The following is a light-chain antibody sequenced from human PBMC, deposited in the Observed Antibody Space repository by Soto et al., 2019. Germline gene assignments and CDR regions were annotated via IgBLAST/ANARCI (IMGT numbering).Light chain of an antibody. J-gene: IGLJ2*01. CDR2: EVS. Sequence: QSVLTQPPSGSGSPGQSVTISCTGTSSDVGGYNYVSWYQQHPGKAPNLMIYEVSKRPSGVPDRFSGSKSGNTASLTVSGLQAEDEADYYCSSYAGSNMVVFGGGTKLTVL. CDR3: SSYAGSNMVV. V-gene: IGLV2-8*01. CDR1: SSDVGGYNY.